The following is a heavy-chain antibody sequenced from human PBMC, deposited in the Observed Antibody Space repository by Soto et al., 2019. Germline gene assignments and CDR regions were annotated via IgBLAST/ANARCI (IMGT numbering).Heavy chain of an antibody. Sequence: PGGSLRLSCAASGFTFSSYEMNWVRQAPGKGLEWVSYISSSGSTIYYADSVKGRFTISRDNAKNSLYLQMNSLRAEDAAVYYCARDPRFGVYGMDVWGQGTTVTVSS. CDR2: ISSSGSTI. CDR1: GFTFSSYE. D-gene: IGHD3-16*01. CDR3: ARDPRFGVYGMDV. J-gene: IGHJ6*02. V-gene: IGHV3-48*03.